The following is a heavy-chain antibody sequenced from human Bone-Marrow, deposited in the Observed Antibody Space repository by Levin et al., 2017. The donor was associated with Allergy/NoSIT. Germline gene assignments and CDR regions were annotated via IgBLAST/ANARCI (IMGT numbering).Heavy chain of an antibody. J-gene: IGHJ4*02. CDR2: IKQDGSQK. D-gene: IGHD1-26*01. V-gene: IGHV3-7*01. CDR1: GFTFSSYW. Sequence: ASVKVSCAASGFTFSSYWMNWVRQAPGKGLEWVANIKQDGSQKSYVDSVKGRFTISRDNAKNSLYLQMNSLRAEDTAVYYCARPLSGRWEIDSWGQGTLVTVSS. CDR3: ARPLSGRWEIDS.